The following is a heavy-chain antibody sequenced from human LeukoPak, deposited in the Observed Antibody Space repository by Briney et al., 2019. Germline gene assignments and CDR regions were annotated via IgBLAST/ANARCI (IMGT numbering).Heavy chain of an antibody. Sequence: GGSLRLSCAASGFTVSSNYMSWVRQAPGKGLEWVSVIYSGGSTYYADSVKGRFTISRHNSKNTLYLQMNSLRAEDTAVYYCARERAYCGGDCYPMNYYYYGMDVWGQGTTVTVSS. D-gene: IGHD2-21*02. J-gene: IGHJ6*02. CDR2: IYSGGST. CDR3: ARERAYCGGDCYPMNYYYYGMDV. CDR1: GFTVSSNY. V-gene: IGHV3-53*04.